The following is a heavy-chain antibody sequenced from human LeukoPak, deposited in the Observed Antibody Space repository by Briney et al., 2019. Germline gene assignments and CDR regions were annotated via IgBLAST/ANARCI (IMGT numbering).Heavy chain of an antibody. CDR1: GFTFSDYY. J-gene: IGHJ4*02. D-gene: IGHD4-23*01. V-gene: IGHV3-11*04. Sequence: GGSLRLSCAASGFTFSDYYMSWIRQAPGKGLEWVSYISSSGSTIYYADSVKGRFTISRDNAKNSLYLQMNNLRAEDTAVYYCASPAEVKAYYFDYWGQGTLVTVSS. CDR2: ISSSGSTI. CDR3: ASPAEVKAYYFDY.